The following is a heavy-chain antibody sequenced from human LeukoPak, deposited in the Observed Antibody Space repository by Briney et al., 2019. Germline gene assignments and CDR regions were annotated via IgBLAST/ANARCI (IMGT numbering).Heavy chain of an antibody. Sequence: PGGSLRLSCAASGFTFSSYAMSWVRQAPGNGLEWVSAIIGSGSSTYYADSVKGRFTISRDNSKNTLFLQMNSLRAEDTAVYYCAKDRAQQLVLDFWGQGTLVTVSS. V-gene: IGHV3-23*01. D-gene: IGHD6-13*01. CDR2: IIGSGSST. CDR1: GFTFSSYA. J-gene: IGHJ4*02. CDR3: AKDRAQQLVLDF.